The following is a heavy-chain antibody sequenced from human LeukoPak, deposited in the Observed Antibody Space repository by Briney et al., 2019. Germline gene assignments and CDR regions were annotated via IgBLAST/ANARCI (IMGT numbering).Heavy chain of an antibody. CDR1: GGSITDYY. D-gene: IGHD5-24*01. J-gene: IGHJ2*01. V-gene: IGHV4-59*08. CDR3: ARPLGNGYTYWYFDR. CDR2: IHYSGIT. Sequence: KPSETLSLTCTVSGGSITDYYWSWIRQPPGRGLEWIGYIHYSGITNHNPSLESRVTMSLDTSKSQISLKLNSVTAADTAVYYCARPLGNGYTYWYFDRWGRGTLVTVSS.